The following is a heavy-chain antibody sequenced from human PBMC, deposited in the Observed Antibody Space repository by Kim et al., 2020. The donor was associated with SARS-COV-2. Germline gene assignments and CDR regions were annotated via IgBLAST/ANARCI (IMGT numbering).Heavy chain of an antibody. J-gene: IGHJ3*02. D-gene: IGHD3-22*01. CDR3: ARDYVRTYYYEGGGAFDI. CDR2: INTNTGNP. V-gene: IGHV7-4-1*02. Sequence: ASVKVSCKASGYTFTSYAMNWVRQAPGQGLEWMGWINTNTGNPTYAQGFTGRFVFSLDTSVSTAYLQISSLKAEDTAVYYCARDYVRTYYYEGGGAFDIWGQGTMVTVSS. CDR1: GYTFTSYA.